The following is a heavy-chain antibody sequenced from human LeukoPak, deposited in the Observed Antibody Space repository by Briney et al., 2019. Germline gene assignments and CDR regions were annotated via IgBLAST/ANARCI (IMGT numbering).Heavy chain of an antibody. J-gene: IGHJ4*02. D-gene: IGHD2-8*01. V-gene: IGHV3-74*01. Sequence: GGSLRLSCAASGFTFSNYWMHWVRQAPGKGLVCVSRINSDGSSTIYADSVRGLFTISRDNAKNTLYLQMNSLRAEDTVVYCCARGKYANFDYWGEGTLVTVSS. CDR3: ARGKYANFDY. CDR1: GFTFSNYW. CDR2: INSDGSST.